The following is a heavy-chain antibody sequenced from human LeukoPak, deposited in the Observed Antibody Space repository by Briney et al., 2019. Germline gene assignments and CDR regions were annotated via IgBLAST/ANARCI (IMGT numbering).Heavy chain of an antibody. V-gene: IGHV3-30*04. Sequence: PGGSLRLSCAASGLSFTTKAMHWVRQAPGEGLEWMSYISLDGKNESYADSVRGRFTISRDNSRNTVYLQMNSLRPEDTAVYYCAAHLGSGWHLDYWGQGIRVTVSP. CDR1: GLSFTTKA. J-gene: IGHJ4*02. CDR2: ISLDGKNE. CDR3: AAHLGSGWHLDY. D-gene: IGHD6-19*01.